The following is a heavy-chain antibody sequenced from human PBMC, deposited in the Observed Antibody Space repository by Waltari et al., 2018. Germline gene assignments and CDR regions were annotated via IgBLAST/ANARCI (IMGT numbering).Heavy chain of an antibody. CDR3: ARGGNYYYYYGMDV. V-gene: IGHV1-3*01. J-gene: IGHJ6*02. CDR2: INAGNGNT. CDR1: GYTFTSYA. Sequence: QVQLVQSGAEVKKPGASVEVSCKASGYTFTSYAMHWVRQAPGQRLEWMGWINAGNGNTKYSQKFQGRVTITRDTSASTAYMELSSLRSEDTAVYYCARGGNYYYYYGMDVWGQGTTVTVSS. D-gene: IGHD5-12*01.